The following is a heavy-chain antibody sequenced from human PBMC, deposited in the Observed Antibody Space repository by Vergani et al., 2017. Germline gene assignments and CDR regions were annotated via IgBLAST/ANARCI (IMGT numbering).Heavy chain of an antibody. J-gene: IGHJ4*02. D-gene: IGHD2-15*01. CDR2: IHTSGST. CDR3: ARGSCLGGSYYKPLFDY. Sequence: QVQLQESGPGLVKPSQPLSLTCTVSGGSINSHNYYWSWIRQPAGKGLGGIGRIHTSGSTNYTPSLKSRVTMSEDTSKNSVSLNLTSVTAAETALYFCARGSCLGGSYYKPLFDYWGQGILVTVSS. CDR1: GGSINSHNYY. V-gene: IGHV4-61*02.